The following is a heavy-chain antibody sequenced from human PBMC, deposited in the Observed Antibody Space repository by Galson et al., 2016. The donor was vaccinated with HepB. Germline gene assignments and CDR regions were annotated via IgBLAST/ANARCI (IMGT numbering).Heavy chain of an antibody. CDR1: RFTLTTYA. Sequence: SLRLSCATSRFTLTTYAIHWVRQAPGKGLEWPAVIWFDGINKFYADSVKGRFTVSRDDSKNTVYLQMNSLRVEDTAVYYCARSPPPATPTAGSLDIWGQGTVLTVSS. V-gene: IGHV3-33*01. CDR2: IWFDGINK. CDR3: ARSPPPATPTAGSLDI. J-gene: IGHJ3*02.